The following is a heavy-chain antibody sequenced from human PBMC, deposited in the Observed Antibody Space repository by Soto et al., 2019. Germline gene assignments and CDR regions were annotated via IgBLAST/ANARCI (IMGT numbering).Heavy chain of an antibody. CDR3: ARGNNIVVVPAAIPLYYYYYGMDV. Sequence: GASVKVSCKASGGTFSSYAISWVRQAPGQGLEWMGGIIPIFGTANYGQKFQGRVTITADESTSTAYMELSSLRSEDTAVYYCARGNNIVVVPAAIPLYYYYYGMDVWGQGTTVTVSS. J-gene: IGHJ6*02. CDR2: IIPIFGTA. CDR1: GGTFSSYA. D-gene: IGHD2-2*02. V-gene: IGHV1-69*13.